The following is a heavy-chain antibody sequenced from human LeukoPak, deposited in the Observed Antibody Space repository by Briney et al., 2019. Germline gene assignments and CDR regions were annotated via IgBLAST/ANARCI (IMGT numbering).Heavy chain of an antibody. V-gene: IGHV3-30*03. J-gene: IGHJ4*02. CDR2: ISYDGTDK. CDR3: ARASGAYPSDFDY. CDR1: GFTFSSYG. D-gene: IGHD4/OR15-4a*01. Sequence: GRSLRLSCAASGFTFSSYGMHWVRQAPGKGLEWVAVISYDGTDKYYADSVKGRFTISRDNSKNTLYLQMNSLRAEDTAVYYCARASGAYPSDFDYWGQGTLVTVSS.